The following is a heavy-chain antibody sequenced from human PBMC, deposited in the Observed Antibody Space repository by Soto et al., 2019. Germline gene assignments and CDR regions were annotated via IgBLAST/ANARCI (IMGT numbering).Heavy chain of an antibody. CDR2: IYYSGST. CDR1: GGFISSYY. D-gene: IGHD3-9*01. J-gene: IGHJ4*02. Sequence: SETLSLTCTVSGGFISSYYWSWIRQPPGKGLEWIGYIYYSGSTNYNPSLKSRVTISVDTSKYQFSLKLSSVTAADTAVYYCAREYYDILTGYYPGVFDYWGQGTLVTVS. CDR3: AREYYDILTGYYPGVFDY. V-gene: IGHV4-59*01.